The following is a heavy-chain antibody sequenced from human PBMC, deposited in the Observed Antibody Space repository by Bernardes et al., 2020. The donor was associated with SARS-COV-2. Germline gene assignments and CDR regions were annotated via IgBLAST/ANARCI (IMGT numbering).Heavy chain of an antibody. D-gene: IGHD4-4*01. J-gene: IGHJ6*02. CDR3: ARDLYTTVTTPDGYGMDV. V-gene: IGHV1-46*01. CDR2: INPIGRST. Sequence: ASVKVSCKASGYTFTSYYIHWVRQAPGQGLQWMGIINPIGRSTSYAQKFQGRVTMTRDTSTSTVYMELSSLRSEDTAVYYCARDLYTTVTTPDGYGMDVWGQGTTVTVSS. CDR1: GYTFTSYY.